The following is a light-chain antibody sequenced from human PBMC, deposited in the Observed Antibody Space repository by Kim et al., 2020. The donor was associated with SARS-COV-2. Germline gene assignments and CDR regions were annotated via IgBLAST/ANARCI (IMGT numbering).Light chain of an antibody. Sequence: ELTQPPSASGTPGQRVTISCSGSTSNIGTNAVNWYQQLPGTAPKLLIFSNDHRPSGVPDRFSGSKSGTSASLAISGLQSEDEADYYCSAWDDSLNGVIFGGGTQLTVL. CDR3: SAWDDSLNGVI. CDR1: TSNIGTNA. V-gene: IGLV1-44*01. J-gene: IGLJ2*01. CDR2: SND.